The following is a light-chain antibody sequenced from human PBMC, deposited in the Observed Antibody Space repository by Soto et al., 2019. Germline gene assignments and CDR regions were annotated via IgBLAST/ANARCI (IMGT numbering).Light chain of an antibody. Sequence: QSVLTQPPSVSGSPGQSVTISCTGTSSDVGNYNRVSWYQQSPGTAPKLMIYEVSNRPSGVPDRFSGSKSGNTASLTFSGLQAEDEADYYCSSYTSSNTFVFGTGTRSPS. CDR2: EVS. J-gene: IGLJ1*01. CDR1: SSDVGNYNR. V-gene: IGLV2-18*02. CDR3: SSYTSSNTFV.